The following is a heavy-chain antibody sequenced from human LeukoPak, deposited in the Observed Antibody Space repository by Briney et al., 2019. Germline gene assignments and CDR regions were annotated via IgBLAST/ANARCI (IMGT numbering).Heavy chain of an antibody. CDR2: ISGSGGST. V-gene: IGHV3-23*01. Sequence: GGSLRLSCAASGFTFSSYAMSWVRQAPGKGLEWVSAISGSGGSTYYADSVKGRFTISRDNSKNTLYLQMNSLRAEDTAVYYCAKGDYVSSGYYYAVYMDVWGKGTTVTVSS. D-gene: IGHD3-22*01. J-gene: IGHJ6*03. CDR3: AKGDYVSSGYYYAVYMDV. CDR1: GFTFSSYA.